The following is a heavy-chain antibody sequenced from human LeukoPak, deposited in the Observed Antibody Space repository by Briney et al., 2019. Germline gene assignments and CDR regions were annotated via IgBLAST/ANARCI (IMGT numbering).Heavy chain of an antibody. J-gene: IGHJ6*04. CDR2: ISAYNGNT. CDR1: GYTFTSYG. Sequence: GASVKVSCKASGYTFTSYGISWVRQAPGQGLEWMGWISAYNGNTNYAQNLQGRVTMTTDTSTSTAYMELRSLGSDDTAVYYCARDFIGANYYYAMDVWGKGTTVTVSS. CDR3: ARDFIGANYYYAMDV. D-gene: IGHD4/OR15-4a*01. V-gene: IGHV1-18*04.